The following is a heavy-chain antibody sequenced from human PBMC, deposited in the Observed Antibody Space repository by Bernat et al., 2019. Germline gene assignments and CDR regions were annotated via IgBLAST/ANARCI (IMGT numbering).Heavy chain of an antibody. Sequence: QVQLQESGPGLVKPSQTLSLTCTVSGGSISSGDYYWSWIRQPPGKGLEWIGYIYYSGSTNYNPSLKSRVTISVDTSKNQFSLKLSSVTAADTAVYYCARDSGSHSYGYLYYGMDVWGQGTTVTVSS. CDR1: GGSISSGDYY. CDR2: IYYSGST. CDR3: ARDSGSHSYGYLYYGMDV. J-gene: IGHJ6*02. D-gene: IGHD5-18*01. V-gene: IGHV4-61*08.